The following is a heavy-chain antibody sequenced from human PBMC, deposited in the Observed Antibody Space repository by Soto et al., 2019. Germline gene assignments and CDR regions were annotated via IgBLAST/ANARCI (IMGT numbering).Heavy chain of an antibody. Sequence: VGSLRLSCEASGFTFSRHWMIWVRQAPGKGLEWVASVNQNGNEKYHVDSVMGRFTISRDNAKNSLFLQMNSLTVEDTAVYHCARIISRGSFDPWGQGNQVTVSS. CDR3: ARIISRGSFDP. V-gene: IGHV3-7*01. D-gene: IGHD2-15*01. CDR1: GFTFSRHW. J-gene: IGHJ5*02. CDR2: VNQNGNEK.